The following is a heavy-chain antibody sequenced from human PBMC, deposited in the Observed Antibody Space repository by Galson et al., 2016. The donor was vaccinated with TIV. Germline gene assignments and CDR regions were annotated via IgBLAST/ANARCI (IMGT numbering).Heavy chain of an antibody. J-gene: IGHJ4*02. CDR2: ISAGNGNT. CDR1: GYTFTNYI. Sequence: SVKVSCKASGYTFTNYIMHWVRQAPGQRLEWMGWISAGNGNTKYSQKFQGRVTITRDTSASTAYMELSSLRSEDTAVYYCARDPGYFVYWGQGTLVTVSS. D-gene: IGHD1-1*01. V-gene: IGHV1-3*01. CDR3: ARDPGYFVY.